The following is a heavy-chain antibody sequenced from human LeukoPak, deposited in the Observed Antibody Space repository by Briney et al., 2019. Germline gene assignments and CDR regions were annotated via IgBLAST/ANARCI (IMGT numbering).Heavy chain of an antibody. J-gene: IGHJ4*02. D-gene: IGHD6-13*01. CDR1: GFTFSSYA. Sequence: HSGGSLRLFCAASGFTFSSYAMHWVRQAPGKGLEWVAVISYDGSNKYYADSVKGRFTISRDNSKNTLYLQMNSLRAEDTAVYYCARGRSSSWYRTYYFDYWGQGTLVTVSS. V-gene: IGHV3-30-3*01. CDR2: ISYDGSNK. CDR3: ARGRSSSWYRTYYFDY.